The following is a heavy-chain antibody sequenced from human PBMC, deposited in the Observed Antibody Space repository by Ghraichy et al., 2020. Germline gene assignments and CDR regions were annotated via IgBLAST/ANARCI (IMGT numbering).Heavy chain of an antibody. J-gene: IGHJ4*02. V-gene: IGHV3-30-3*01. Sequence: GGSLRLSCAASGFTFSSYAMHWVRQAPGKGLEWVAVISYDGSNKYYADSVKGRFTISRDNSKNTLYLQMNSLRAEETAVYYCARVWSGSYIIDYWGQGTLVTVSS. D-gene: IGHD1-26*01. CDR2: ISYDGSNK. CDR1: GFTFSSYA. CDR3: ARVWSGSYIIDY.